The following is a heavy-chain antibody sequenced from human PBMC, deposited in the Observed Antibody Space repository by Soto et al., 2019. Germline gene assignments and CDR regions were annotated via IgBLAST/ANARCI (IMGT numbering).Heavy chain of an antibody. CDR3: ARLQLGGDRMLNWFDP. V-gene: IGHV1-18*01. CDR2: INVYNGDR. CDR1: GYIFTKYG. D-gene: IGHD2-21*02. Sequence: QVQVVQSGPELKKPGASVKVSCKAQGYIFTKYGIGWVRQAPGNGLEWMGLINVYNGDRKVAQKFQDRVSMTTDTATDTAYMELKSLRSGDTAVYYCARLQLGGDRMLNWFDPWGQGTLVTVSS. J-gene: IGHJ5*02.